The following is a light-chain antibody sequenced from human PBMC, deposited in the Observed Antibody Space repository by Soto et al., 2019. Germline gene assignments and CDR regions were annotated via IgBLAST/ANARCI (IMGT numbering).Light chain of an antibody. J-gene: IGKJ4*01. CDR2: AAS. CDR1: QGISSY. Sequence: DIELTQSPSFLSPSVGDRVSITCRASQGISSYLAWYKKKPGKAPKLLMYAASTLQSGVPSRFSGSESGTDFTLTISSLQPEYSATYYCQQASSFPLTFGGGTKV. CDR3: QQASSFPLT. V-gene: IGKV1-9*01.